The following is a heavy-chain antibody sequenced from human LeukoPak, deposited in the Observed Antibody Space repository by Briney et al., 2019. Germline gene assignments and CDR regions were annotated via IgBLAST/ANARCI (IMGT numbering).Heavy chain of an antibody. D-gene: IGHD4-17*01. V-gene: IGHV4-59*08. J-gene: IGHJ5*02. CDR3: ARRMGGDYGHWFDP. CDR1: GGSISGYY. CDR2: IYYSGST. Sequence: PSETLSLTCTVSGGSISGYYWSWIRQPPGKGLEWIGYIYYSGSTNYNPSLKSRVTIPVDTSKNQFSLKLSSVTAADTAVYYCARRMGGDYGHWFDPWGQGTLVTVSS.